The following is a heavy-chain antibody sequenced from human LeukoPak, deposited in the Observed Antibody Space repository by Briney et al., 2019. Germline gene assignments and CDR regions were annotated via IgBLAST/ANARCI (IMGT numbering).Heavy chain of an antibody. CDR3: AKIQRGYSYGEN. D-gene: IGHD5-18*01. V-gene: IGHV3-74*01. Sequence: GGSMGLSCAVSGLTFSTYWMHWVRLAPGKGLVWLSRADNDGSGTSYGDSVKGRFTISRDNCKNIHFLQMDSRRAEDTDVYFRAKIQRGYSYGENWGHGTPVTVSS. CDR2: ADNDGSGT. CDR1: GLTFSTYW. J-gene: IGHJ4*01.